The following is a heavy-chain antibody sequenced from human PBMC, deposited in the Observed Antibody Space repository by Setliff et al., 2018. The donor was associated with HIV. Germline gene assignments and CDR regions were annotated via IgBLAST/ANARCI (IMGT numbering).Heavy chain of an antibody. J-gene: IGHJ4*02. D-gene: IGHD3-10*01. CDR1: GGSFSGYY. CDR2: INHSGNT. V-gene: IGHV4-34*01. Sequence: PSETLSLTCAFNGGSFSGYYWMWIRQSPGEGLEWIGEINHSGNTNYNPSLKSRVTMSGDTSKNQFSLNLTSVTAADTAVYFCARGLGRGSGTHYNPPGYWGPGTLVTVSS. CDR3: ARGLGRGSGTHYNPPGY.